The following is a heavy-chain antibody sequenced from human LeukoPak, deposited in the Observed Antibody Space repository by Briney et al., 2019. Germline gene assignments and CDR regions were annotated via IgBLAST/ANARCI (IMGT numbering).Heavy chain of an antibody. CDR2: IYPGDSDT. V-gene: IGHV5-51*01. D-gene: IGHD3-3*01. CDR3: ASSRITIFGVVIVGAFDI. J-gene: IGHJ3*02. CDR1: GYSFTSYW. Sequence: GESLKISCKGSGYSFTSYWIGWVRQMPGKGLEWMGIIYPGDSDTRYSPSFQGQDTISADKSISTAYLQWSSLKASDTAMYYCASSRITIFGVVIVGAFDIWGQGTMVTVSS.